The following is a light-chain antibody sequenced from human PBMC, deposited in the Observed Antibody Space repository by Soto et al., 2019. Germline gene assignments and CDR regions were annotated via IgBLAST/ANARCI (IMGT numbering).Light chain of an antibody. V-gene: IGKV3-20*01. J-gene: IGKJ1*01. CDR2: AAS. Sequence: EIVLTKSPGTLSLSPGERATLSCRASQSLSINYVTWYQQKHGQAPRLIIHAASSRAAGLPDRFSGSGSGTDFTLTISSVEPEDFAVYYCQHYGTSPRTFGQGTRLEVK. CDR1: QSLSINY. CDR3: QHYGTSPRT.